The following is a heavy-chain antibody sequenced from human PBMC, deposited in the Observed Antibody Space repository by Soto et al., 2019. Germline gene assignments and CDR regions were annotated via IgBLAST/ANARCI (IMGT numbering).Heavy chain of an antibody. D-gene: IGHD1-26*01. CDR3: AGQWELGY. CDR2: IYIGGST. CDR1: EFTVSSNY. J-gene: IGHJ4*02. Sequence: EVQLVESGGGLVQPGGSLRLSCAASEFTVSSNYMNWVRRAPGKGLEWVSVIYIGGSTLYADSVKGRFTISRDNSKNTLYLQMNSRRVEDTAVYYCAGQWELGYWGQGTLVIVSS. V-gene: IGHV3-66*04.